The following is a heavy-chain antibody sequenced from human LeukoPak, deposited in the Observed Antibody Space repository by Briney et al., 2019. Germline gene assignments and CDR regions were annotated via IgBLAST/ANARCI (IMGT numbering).Heavy chain of an antibody. J-gene: IGHJ4*02. Sequence: PSEPRSLTCTVSGDFITAYYWSWIRQPPGKGLEWIGSMYHSGTTYYNPSLESRVTISVDTSKNQFSLKLSAVTAADTAVYYCANSANPLTSFDYWGQGTLVTVSS. V-gene: IGHV4-38-2*02. CDR3: ANSANPLTSFDY. CDR2: MYHSGTT. CDR1: GDFITAYY.